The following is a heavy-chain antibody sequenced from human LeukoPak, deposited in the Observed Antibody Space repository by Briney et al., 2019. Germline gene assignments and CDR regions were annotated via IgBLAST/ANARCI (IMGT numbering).Heavy chain of an antibody. D-gene: IGHD3-3*01. CDR2: IIPIFGTA. V-gene: IGHV1-69*01. CDR1: GGTFSSYA. CDR3: ARYSVGWLVDDDY. Sequence: ASVKVSCKASGGTFSSYAISWVRQAPGQGLEWMGGIIPIFGTANYAQKFQGRVTITADESTSTAYMELSSLRSEDTAVYYCARYSVGWLVDDDYWGQGTLVTVSS. J-gene: IGHJ4*02.